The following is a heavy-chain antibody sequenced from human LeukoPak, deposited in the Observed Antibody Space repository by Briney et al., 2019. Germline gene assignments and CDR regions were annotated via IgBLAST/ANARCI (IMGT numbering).Heavy chain of an antibody. Sequence: SETLSLTCAVYGGSFSGYYWSWIRRPPGKGLEWIGEINHSGSTNYNPSLKSRVTISVDKSKNQLSLKLSPVTAADTAVYYCARDNYDNSGYYFDYWGQGTLVTVSS. J-gene: IGHJ4*02. CDR3: ARDNYDNSGYYFDY. CDR1: GGSFSGYY. V-gene: IGHV4-34*01. D-gene: IGHD3-22*01. CDR2: INHSGST.